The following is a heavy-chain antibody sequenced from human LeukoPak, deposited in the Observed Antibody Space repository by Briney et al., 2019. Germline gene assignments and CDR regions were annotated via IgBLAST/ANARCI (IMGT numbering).Heavy chain of an antibody. V-gene: IGHV4-34*01. J-gene: IGHJ4*02. CDR3: ARGGRYCSGGSCSPQVLNY. CDR1: GGSFSGYY. Sequence: PETLSLTCAVYGGSFSGYYWSWIRQPPGKGLEWIGEINHSGSTNYNPSLKSRVTRSVDTSQNQFSLKLSSVTAADTAVYYGARGGRYCSGGSCSPQVLNYWGQGTLVTVSS. D-gene: IGHD2-15*01. CDR2: INHSGST.